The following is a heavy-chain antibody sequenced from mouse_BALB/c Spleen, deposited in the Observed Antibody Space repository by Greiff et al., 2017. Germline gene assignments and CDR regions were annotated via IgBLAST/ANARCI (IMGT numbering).Heavy chain of an antibody. Sequence: QVQLQQPGAELVKPGASVKLSCKASGYTFTSYWMHWVKQRPGQGLEWIGEINPSNGRTNYNEKFKSKATLTVDKSSSTAYMQLSSLTSEDSAVYYCARRILYHGSFDDWGQGTTLTVSS. CDR3: ARRILYHGSFDD. D-gene: IGHD1-1*01. CDR1: GYTFTSYW. J-gene: IGHJ2*01. V-gene: IGHV1S81*02. CDR2: INPSNGRT.